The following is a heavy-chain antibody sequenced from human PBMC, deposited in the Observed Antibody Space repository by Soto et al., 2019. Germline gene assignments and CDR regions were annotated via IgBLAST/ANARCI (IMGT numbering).Heavy chain of an antibody. V-gene: IGHV4-59*08. CDR2: IYYSGST. D-gene: IGHD2-15*01. Sequence: SETLSLTCTVSGGSISSYYWSWIRQPPGKGLEWIGYIYYSGSTNYNPSLKSRVTISVDTSKNQFSLKLSSVTAADTAVYYCARHGGSRYCSGGRCYLFDYWGQGTLVTVSS. CDR3: ARHGGSRYCSGGRCYLFDY. J-gene: IGHJ4*02. CDR1: GGSISSYY.